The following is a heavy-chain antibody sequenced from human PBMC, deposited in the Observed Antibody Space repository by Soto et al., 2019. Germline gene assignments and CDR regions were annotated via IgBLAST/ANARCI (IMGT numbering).Heavy chain of an antibody. CDR1: GFIFTNAW. J-gene: IGHJ4*02. D-gene: IGHD6-19*01. CDR3: AKDAAAVARTSGVFDF. Sequence: GGSLRLSCAASGFIFTNAWMTWVRQAPGKGLEWIGRIKSKADGGTTDYAAPVKGRFTISRDDSKNTLYLQMNSLRTEDTAVYYCAKDAAAVARTSGVFDFWGQGTLVTVSS. CDR2: IKSKADGGTT. V-gene: IGHV3-15*01.